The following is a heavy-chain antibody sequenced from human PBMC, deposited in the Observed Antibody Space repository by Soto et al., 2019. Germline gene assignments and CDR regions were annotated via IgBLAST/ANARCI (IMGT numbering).Heavy chain of an antibody. CDR3: AKCAFGVVTDYFDY. V-gene: IGHV3-23*04. Sequence: EVQLVESGGGLVKPGGSLRLSCAASGFTFSSYSMNWVRQAPGKGLEWVSGISGSGGGTYYADSVKGRFTISRDKSKNTLYLQMNSLRAEDTAVYYCAKCAFGVVTDYFDYWGQGTLVTVSS. CDR1: GFTFSSYS. CDR2: ISGSGGGT. D-gene: IGHD3-3*01. J-gene: IGHJ4*02.